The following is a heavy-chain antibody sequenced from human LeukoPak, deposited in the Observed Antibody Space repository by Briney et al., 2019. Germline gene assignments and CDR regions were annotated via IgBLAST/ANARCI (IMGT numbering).Heavy chain of an antibody. J-gene: IGHJ4*02. CDR3: AKDGYYYDSSGYQYYFDY. Sequence: GGSLRLSCAASGFTFSSYGMHWVRQAPGKGLEWVAVIWYDGSNKYYADSVKGRFTISRDNSKNTLYLQMNSLRAEDTAVYYCAKDGYYYDSSGYQYYFDYWGQGTLVTVPS. CDR2: IWYDGSNK. D-gene: IGHD3-22*01. V-gene: IGHV3-33*06. CDR1: GFTFSSYG.